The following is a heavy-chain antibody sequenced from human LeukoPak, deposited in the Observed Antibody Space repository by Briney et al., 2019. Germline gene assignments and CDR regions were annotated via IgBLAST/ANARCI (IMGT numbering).Heavy chain of an antibody. V-gene: IGHV3-23*01. CDR3: ARGKFGEIAFDY. CDR2: ISGSGGST. CDR1: GFTFSNYT. J-gene: IGHJ4*02. Sequence: GGSLRLSCVGTGFTFSNYTMNWVRQAPGKGLEWVSAISGSGGSTYYADSVKGRFTISRDNSKNTLYLQMNSLRSDDTAVYYCARGKFGEIAFDYWGQGALVTVSS. D-gene: IGHD3-10*01.